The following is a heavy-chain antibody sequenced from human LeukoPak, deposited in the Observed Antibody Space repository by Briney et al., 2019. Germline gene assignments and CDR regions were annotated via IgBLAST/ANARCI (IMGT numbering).Heavy chain of an antibody. J-gene: IGHJ4*02. D-gene: IGHD4-17*01. CDR1: GFTFSDYY. V-gene: IGHV3-11*01. Sequence: GGSLRLSCAASGFTFSDYYMNWIRQAPGKGLEWVAYISGKSSTIFYADSVKGRFTISRDNAKNSLYLQMNSLRAEDTAIYYCARDLNDYGDYYLDSWGQGTLVTVSS. CDR3: ARDLNDYGDYYLDS. CDR2: ISGKSSTI.